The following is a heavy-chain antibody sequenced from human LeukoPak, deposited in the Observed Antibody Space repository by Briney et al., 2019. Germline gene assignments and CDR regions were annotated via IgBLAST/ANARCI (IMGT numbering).Heavy chain of an antibody. CDR3: AKDPSVDRYYFDY. CDR2: IRYDGSNK. CDR1: GFTFSSYG. Sequence: GGSLRLSCAASGFTFSSYGMHWVRQAPGKGLEWVAFIRYDGSNKYYADSVKGRFTISRDNSKNTLYLQMNSLRAEDTAVYYCAKDPSVDRYYFDYWGQGTLVTVSS. V-gene: IGHV3-30*02. J-gene: IGHJ4*02.